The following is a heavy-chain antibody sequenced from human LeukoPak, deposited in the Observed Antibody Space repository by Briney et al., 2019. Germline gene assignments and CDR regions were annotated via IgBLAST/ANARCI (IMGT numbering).Heavy chain of an antibody. V-gene: IGHV3-21*01. CDR3: ARDDIAVAGTLDY. CDR1: GFTFSSYS. D-gene: IGHD6-19*01. Sequence: GSLRLSCAASGFTFSSYSMNWVRQAPGKGLEWVSSISSSSSYIYYADSVKGRFTISRDNAKNSLYLQMNSLRAEDTAVYYCARDDIAVAGTLDYWGQGTLVTVSS. J-gene: IGHJ4*02. CDR2: ISSSSSYI.